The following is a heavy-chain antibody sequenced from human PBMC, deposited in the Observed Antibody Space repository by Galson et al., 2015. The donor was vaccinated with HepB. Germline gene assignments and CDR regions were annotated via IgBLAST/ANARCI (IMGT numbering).Heavy chain of an antibody. Sequence: QSGAEVKKPGESLKISCKGSGYSFISYWIAWVRQMPGKGLEWMGRIDPSDSYTNYSPSFQGHVTISADKSISTAYLQWSSLKASDTAMYYCARTSLEIAVAGHFDYWGQGTLVTVSS. CDR3: ARTSLEIAVAGHFDY. V-gene: IGHV5-10-1*01. D-gene: IGHD6-19*01. J-gene: IGHJ4*02. CDR1: GYSFISYW. CDR2: IDPSDSYT.